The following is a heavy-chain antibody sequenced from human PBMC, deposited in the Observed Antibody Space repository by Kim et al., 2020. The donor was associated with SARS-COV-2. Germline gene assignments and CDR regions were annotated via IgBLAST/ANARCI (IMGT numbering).Heavy chain of an antibody. V-gene: IGHV3-23*01. J-gene: IGHJ1*01. CDR2: LRDSGGST. CDR1: GFTFNNYA. Sequence: GGSLRLSCAASGFTFNNYAMSWVRQAPGKGLEWVSGLRDSGGSTKYADSVKGRFSVSRDNSKNTLYLQMDSLRAEDTAVYYCAKVNSGASGWFEYLQHWGRGTLVTVSS. D-gene: IGHD6-19*01. CDR3: AKVNSGASGWFEYLQH.